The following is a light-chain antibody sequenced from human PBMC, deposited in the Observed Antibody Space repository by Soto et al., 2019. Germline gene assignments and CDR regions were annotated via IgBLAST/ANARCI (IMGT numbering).Light chain of an antibody. V-gene: IGLV1-44*01. CDR3: VAWDDSLNGHA. J-gene: IGLJ1*01. CDR1: SSNMGTNT. Sequence: QSALTQPPSASGTPGQRVTISCSGGSSNMGTNTVSWYQQVPGTAPKVLIYVNDQRPSGVPGRFSGSNSGTSASLAISGLQPEDEADYYCVAWDDSLNGHAFGTGTKVTVL. CDR2: VND.